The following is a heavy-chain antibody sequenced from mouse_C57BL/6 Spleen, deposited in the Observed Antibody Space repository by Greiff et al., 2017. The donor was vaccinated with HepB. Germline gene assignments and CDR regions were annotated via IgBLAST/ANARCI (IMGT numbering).Heavy chain of an antibody. Sequence: EVQGVESGGGLVKPGGSLKLSCAASGFTFSSYAMSWVRQTPEKRLEWVATISDGGSYTYYPDNVKGRFTISRDNAKNNLYLQMSHLKSEDTAMYYCARDYYGSSVFAYWGQGTLVTVSA. CDR2: ISDGGSYT. J-gene: IGHJ3*01. D-gene: IGHD1-1*01. V-gene: IGHV5-4*01. CDR1: GFTFSSYA. CDR3: ARDYYGSSVFAY.